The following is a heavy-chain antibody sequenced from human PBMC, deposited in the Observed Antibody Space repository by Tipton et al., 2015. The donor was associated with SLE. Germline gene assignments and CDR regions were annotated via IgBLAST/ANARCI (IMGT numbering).Heavy chain of an antibody. CDR3: ARGSLRLGELSLAY. CDR1: GGSFSDYY. V-gene: IGHV4-34*01. D-gene: IGHD3-16*02. Sequence: TLSLTCAVYGGSFSDYYCSWIRQPPGKGLEWIGGINHSGSTNYNPSLKSRVTISVDTSKKQFSLKLSSVTAADTAVYYCARGSLRLGELSLAYWGQGTLVTVSS. CDR2: INHSGST. J-gene: IGHJ4*02.